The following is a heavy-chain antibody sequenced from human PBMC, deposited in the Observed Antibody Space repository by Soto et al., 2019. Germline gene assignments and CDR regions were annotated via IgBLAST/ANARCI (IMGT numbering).Heavy chain of an antibody. CDR3: APGFDV. D-gene: IGHD3-10*01. Sequence: EVQLVESGGGLVQPGGSLRVSCAASGFTFRSHRIHWVRQAPGKGLEWVSRIDTDGGGTSYADSVKGRFTISTDNAENTVYLPMKGLRVEDPDVYYCAPGFDVRGQGTLVTVSS. J-gene: IGHJ4*02. CDR1: GFTFRSHR. V-gene: IGHV3-74*01. CDR2: IDTDGGGT.